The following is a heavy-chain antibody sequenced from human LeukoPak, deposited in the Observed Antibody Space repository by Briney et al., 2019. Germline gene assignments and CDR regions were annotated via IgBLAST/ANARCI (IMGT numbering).Heavy chain of an antibody. J-gene: IGHJ4*02. D-gene: IGHD3-3*01. CDR1: GFTFSSYS. CDR3: AKNYDFWSGYSVDY. Sequence: GGSLRLSCAASGFTFSSYSMNWVRQAPGKGLEWVSSISSSSSYIYYADSVKGRFTNSRDNAKNSLYLQMNSLRAEDTAVYYCAKNYDFWSGYSVDYWGQGTLVTVSS. V-gene: IGHV3-21*01. CDR2: ISSSSSYI.